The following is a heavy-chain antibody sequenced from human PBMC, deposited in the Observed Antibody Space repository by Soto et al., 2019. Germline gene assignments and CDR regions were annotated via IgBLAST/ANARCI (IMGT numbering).Heavy chain of an antibody. CDR3: AKDLSGRGFDY. J-gene: IGHJ4*02. V-gene: IGHV3-9*01. D-gene: IGHD6-19*01. CDR1: GFTFDDYA. CDR2: ISWNSGSI. Sequence: DVQLVESGGGLVQPGRSLRLSCAASGFTFDDYAMHWVRQAPGKGLEWVSGISWNSGSIGYADSVKGRFTISRDNAKNSLYLQMNSLRAEDTALYYCAKDLSGRGFDYWGQGTLVTVSS.